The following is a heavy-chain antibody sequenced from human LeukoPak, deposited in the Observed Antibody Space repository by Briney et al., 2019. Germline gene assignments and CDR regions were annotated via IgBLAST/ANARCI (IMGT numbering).Heavy chain of an antibody. D-gene: IGHD4-11*01. CDR1: GYTFTSYG. V-gene: IGHV1-18*01. Sequence: GASVKVSCKASGYTFTSYGMSWVRQAPGQGLEWMEWISAYNGNTNYAQKLQGRVTMTTDTSTSTAYMELRSLRSDDTAVYYCARDPHMTTPYYYYMDVWGKGTTVTVSS. J-gene: IGHJ6*03. CDR2: ISAYNGNT. CDR3: ARDPHMTTPYYYYMDV.